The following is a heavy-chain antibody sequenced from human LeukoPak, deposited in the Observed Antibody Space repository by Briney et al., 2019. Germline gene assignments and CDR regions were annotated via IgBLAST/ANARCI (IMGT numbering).Heavy chain of an antibody. J-gene: IGHJ5*02. V-gene: IGHV1-46*01. CDR2: INPSGGST. CDR3: ARAPRLSPFDP. CDR1: GYTFTSYY. Sequence: GASMKGSCKASGYTFTSYYMHWGRQAPGQRLEWMGIINPSGGSTSYAQKFQGRVTMTRDMSTSTVYMELSSLRSEDTAVYYCARAPRLSPFDPWGQGTLVTVSS.